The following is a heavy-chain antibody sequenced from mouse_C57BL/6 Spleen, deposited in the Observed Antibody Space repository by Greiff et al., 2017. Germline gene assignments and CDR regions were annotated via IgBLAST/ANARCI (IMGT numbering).Heavy chain of an antibody. CDR3: ARGDYYGSSGDYFDY. J-gene: IGHJ2*01. CDR2: IHPNSGST. Sequence: VQLQQPGAELVKPGASVKLSCKASGYTFTSYWMHGVKQRPGQGLEWIGMIHPNSGSTNYNEKFKSKATLTVDKSSSTAYMQLSSLTSEDSAVYYCARGDYYGSSGDYFDYWGQGTTLTVSS. CDR1: GYTFTSYW. V-gene: IGHV1-64*01. D-gene: IGHD1-1*01.